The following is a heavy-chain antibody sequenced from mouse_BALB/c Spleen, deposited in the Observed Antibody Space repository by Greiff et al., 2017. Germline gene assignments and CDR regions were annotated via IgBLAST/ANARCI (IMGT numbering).Heavy chain of an antibody. CDR2: IWAGGST. V-gene: IGHV2-9*02. CDR3: ARDLYDGGYFDV. D-gene: IGHD2-3*01. Sequence: QVQLKESGPGLVAPSQSLSITCTVSGFSLTSYGVHWVRQPPGKGLEWLGVIWAGGSTNYNSALMSRLSISKDNSKSQVFLKMNSLQTDDTAMYYCARDLYDGGYFDVWGAGTTVTVSS. J-gene: IGHJ1*01. CDR1: GFSLTSYG.